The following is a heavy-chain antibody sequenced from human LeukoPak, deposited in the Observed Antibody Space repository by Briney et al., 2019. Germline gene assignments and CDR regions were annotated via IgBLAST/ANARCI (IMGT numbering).Heavy chain of an antibody. CDR3: ARDAAGWDFWSGVGSAFDI. CDR1: GFTFSSYW. J-gene: IGHJ3*02. V-gene: IGHV3-7*01. CDR2: IKQDGSDK. Sequence: GGSLRLSCTASGFTFSSYWMSWVRQAPGKGLEWVANIKQDGSDKYYVDSMKGRFTISRDNTKNSLYLQMDSLRAEDTAVYYCARDAAGWDFWSGVGSAFDIWGQGTMVTVSS. D-gene: IGHD3-3*01.